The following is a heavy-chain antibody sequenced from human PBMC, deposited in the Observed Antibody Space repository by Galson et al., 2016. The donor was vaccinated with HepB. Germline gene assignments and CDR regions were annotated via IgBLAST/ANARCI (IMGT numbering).Heavy chain of an antibody. J-gene: IGHJ4*02. CDR2: IKKDGSEK. D-gene: IGHD5/OR15-5a*01. CDR1: GFTFSEYL. CDR3: VRSVSEAY. V-gene: IGHV3-7*01. Sequence: SLRLSCAASGFTFSEYLMTWVRQAPGKGLEWVANIKKDGSEKYYVDSVKGRFTISRDNAMNSLYLQMDSLRAEDTAVYYCVRSVSEAYWGQGALVTVSS.